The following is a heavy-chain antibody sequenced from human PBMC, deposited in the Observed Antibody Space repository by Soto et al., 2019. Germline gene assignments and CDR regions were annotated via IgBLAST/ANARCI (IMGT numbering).Heavy chain of an antibody. Sequence: QVQLVQSGAEVKKPGASVKVSCKASGYTFTSYGISWVRQAPGQGLEWMGGISAYNGNTNYAQKLQGRVTMTTDTPTSTAYIELRSLRSDDTAVYYWAREEINWNDDGWEGWFDPWGQGTLVTVSS. V-gene: IGHV1-18*01. CDR3: AREEINWNDDGWEGWFDP. D-gene: IGHD1-1*01. CDR2: ISAYNGNT. CDR1: GYTFTSYG. J-gene: IGHJ5*02.